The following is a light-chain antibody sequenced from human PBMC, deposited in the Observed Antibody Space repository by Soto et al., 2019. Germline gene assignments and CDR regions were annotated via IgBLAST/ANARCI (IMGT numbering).Light chain of an antibody. CDR1: SSDVGSYNL. CDR3: CSYAGNNTLV. V-gene: IGLV2-23*02. CDR2: EVS. J-gene: IGLJ2*01. Sequence: QSVLTQPASVSGSPGQSITISCTGTSSDVGSYNLVSWYQQHPGKAPKLMIYEVSKRPSGVSNRFSGSKSGNTASLTISGLQAEDEADYYCCSYAGNNTLVFGGGTKVTVL.